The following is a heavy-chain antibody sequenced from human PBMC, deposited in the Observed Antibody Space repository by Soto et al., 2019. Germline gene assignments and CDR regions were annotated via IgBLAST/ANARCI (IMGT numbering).Heavy chain of an antibody. J-gene: IGHJ4*02. Sequence: QVHLVQSGGELKKPGASVKVSFKASGYSFSDFGITWVRQAPGQGLEWMGWISGKNGNTNYAQKVQGRVTLTEDTSTSTAYMEMSALTSDDTGIYYCARSDYYEDTGTFENWCQGTPVTGSS. D-gene: IGHD4-17*01. CDR2: ISGKNGNT. V-gene: IGHV1-18*04. CDR1: GYSFSDFG. CDR3: ARSDYYEDTGTFEN.